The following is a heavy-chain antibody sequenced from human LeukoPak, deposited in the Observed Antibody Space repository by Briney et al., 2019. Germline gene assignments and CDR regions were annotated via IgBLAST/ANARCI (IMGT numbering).Heavy chain of an antibody. D-gene: IGHD3-22*01. CDR2: INPSGGST. J-gene: IGHJ1*01. V-gene: IGHV1-46*01. CDR3: ARGWYYDSSGYPTSGYFQH. CDR1: GYTFTSYY. Sequence: ASVKVSCKASGYTFTSYYMHWVRQAPGQGLEWMGIINPSGGSTSYAQKFQGRVTMTRDTSTSTVYMGLSSLRSEDTAVYYCARGWYYDSSGYPTSGYFQHWGQGTLVTVSS.